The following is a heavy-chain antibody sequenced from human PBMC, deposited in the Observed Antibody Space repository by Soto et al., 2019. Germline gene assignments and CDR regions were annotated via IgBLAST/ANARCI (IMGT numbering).Heavy chain of an antibody. V-gene: IGHV4-4*02. D-gene: IGHD3-22*01. CDR1: GGSISSSNW. CDR2: IYHSGST. J-gene: IGHJ4*02. Sequence: SETLSLTCAVSGGSISSSNWWSWVRQPPGKGLEWIGEIYHSGSTNYNPSLKSRVTTSVDKSKNQFSLKLSSVTAADTAVYYCARDLYYYDSSGYYSYFDYWGQGTLVTVSS. CDR3: ARDLYYYDSSGYYSYFDY.